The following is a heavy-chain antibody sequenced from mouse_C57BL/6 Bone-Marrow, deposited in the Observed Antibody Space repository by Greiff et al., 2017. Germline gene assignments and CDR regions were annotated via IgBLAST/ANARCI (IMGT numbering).Heavy chain of an antibody. J-gene: IGHJ3*01. CDR2: INPSTGGT. CDR1: GYSFTGYY. V-gene: IGHV1-42*01. D-gene: IGHD1-1*01. CDR3: ARHYYGRAWFAY. Sequence: EVKLQESGPELVKPGASVKISCKASGYSFTGYYMNWVKQSPEKSLEWIGEINPSTGGTPSNQKFKAKATLTVDKSSSTASMQLKSLTSEDSAVYYCARHYYGRAWFAYWGQGTLVTVSA.